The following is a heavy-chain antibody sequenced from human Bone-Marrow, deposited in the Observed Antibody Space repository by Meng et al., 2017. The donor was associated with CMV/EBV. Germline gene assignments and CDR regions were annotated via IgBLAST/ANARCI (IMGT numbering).Heavy chain of an antibody. J-gene: IGHJ4*02. CDR3: ARDHYYDSSGYASY. V-gene: IGHV3-21*01. CDR1: GFTFSSYS. CDR2: ISMSSSYI. D-gene: IGHD3-22*01. Sequence: GGSLRLSCAASGFTFSSYSMNWVRQAPGKGLEWVSSISMSSSYIYYADSVKGRFTISRDNAKNSLYLQMNSLRAEDTAVYYCARDHYYDSSGYASYWGQGTLVTVSS.